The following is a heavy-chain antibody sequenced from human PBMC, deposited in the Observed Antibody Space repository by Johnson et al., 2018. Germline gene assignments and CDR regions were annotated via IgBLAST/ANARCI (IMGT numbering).Heavy chain of an antibody. V-gene: IGHV3-21*04. D-gene: IGHD3-16*01. CDR3: AGDAPRGDYYYYGRDV. CDR1: GFTFSSYS. CDR2: ISSSSSYI. Sequence: VQLVQSGGGLVKPGGSLRLSCAASGFTFSSYSMNWVRQAPGKGLEWVSSISSSSSYIYYADSVKGRFTISRDNAKNSLYLQMNSLRAEDPAVDYCAGDAPRGDYYYYGRDVRVQGTTVPVSS. J-gene: IGHJ6*02.